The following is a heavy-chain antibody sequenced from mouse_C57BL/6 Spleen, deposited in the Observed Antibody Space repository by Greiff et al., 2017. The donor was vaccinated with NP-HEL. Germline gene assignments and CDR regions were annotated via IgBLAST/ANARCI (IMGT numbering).Heavy chain of an antibody. J-gene: IGHJ3*01. CDR3: ATGSNYGGFAY. D-gene: IGHD2-5*01. V-gene: IGHV2-6*01. CDR1: GFSLTSYG. Sequence: VQLQQSGPGLVAPSQSLSITCTVSGFSLTSYGVDWVRQSPGKGLEWLGVIWGVGSTNYNSALKSRLSISKDNSKSQVFLKMNSLQTDDTAMYYCATGSNYGGFAYWGQGTLVTVSA. CDR2: IWGVGST.